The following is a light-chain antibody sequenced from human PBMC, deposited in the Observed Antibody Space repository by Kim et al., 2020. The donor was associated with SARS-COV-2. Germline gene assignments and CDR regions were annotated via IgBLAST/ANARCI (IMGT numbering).Light chain of an antibody. CDR1: QGISSY. CDR2: GAS. Sequence: SASVGDGVTITCRASQGISSYLAWYQQKPGKAPNLLIYGASTLQSGVPARFSGSGSGTEFTLAISSLQPEDFATYYCQQLNTYPYTFGQGTKLEI. CDR3: QQLNTYPYT. J-gene: IGKJ2*01. V-gene: IGKV1-9*01.